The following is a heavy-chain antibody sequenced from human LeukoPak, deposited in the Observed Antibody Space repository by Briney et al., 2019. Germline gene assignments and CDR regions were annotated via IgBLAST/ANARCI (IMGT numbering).Heavy chain of an antibody. D-gene: IGHD1-26*01. CDR1: GFTFSNYW. Sequence: GGSLRLSCAASGFTFSNYWMSWVRQAPGKGLEWVANMKQDGSEKYYDSVKGRFTISRDNAKNSLYLQMNSLRAEDTAVYYCARDWDYWGQGTLVTVSS. J-gene: IGHJ4*02. V-gene: IGHV3-7*01. CDR3: ARDWDY. CDR2: MKQDGSEK.